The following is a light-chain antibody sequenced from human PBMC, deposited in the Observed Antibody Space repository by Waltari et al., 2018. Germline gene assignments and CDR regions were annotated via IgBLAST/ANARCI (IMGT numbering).Light chain of an antibody. Sequence: QSVLTQPPSVSAAPGQRVTISCPGGSSNIGNNYVSWSQQFPGTAPKLLIHENSERPSGIPGRFSGSKSGTSATLDITGLQAGDEADYYCGTWDSSLSGAVFGGGTHLTVL. V-gene: IGLV1-51*02. CDR2: ENS. J-gene: IGLJ7*01. CDR1: SSNIGNNY. CDR3: GTWDSSLSGAV.